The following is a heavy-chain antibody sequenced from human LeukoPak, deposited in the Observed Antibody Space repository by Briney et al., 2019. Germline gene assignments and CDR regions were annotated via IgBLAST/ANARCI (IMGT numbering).Heavy chain of an antibody. CDR3: ARILLAMGTNGGFDY. CDR1: GYSFTSYW. D-gene: IGHD6-19*01. V-gene: IGHV5-51*01. Sequence: GESLKISCKGSGYSFTSYWIGWVRQMPGKGLEWMGIIYPGDSDTRYSPSFQGQVSISADKSISTAYLQWSSLKASDTAMYYCARILLAMGTNGGFDYWGQGTLVTVSS. J-gene: IGHJ4*02. CDR2: IYPGDSDT.